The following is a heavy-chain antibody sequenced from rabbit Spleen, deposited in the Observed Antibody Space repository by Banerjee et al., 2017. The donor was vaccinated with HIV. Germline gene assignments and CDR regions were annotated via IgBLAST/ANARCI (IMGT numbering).Heavy chain of an antibody. J-gene: IGHJ6*01. V-gene: IGHV1S40*01. D-gene: IGHD1-1*01. CDR3: ARDTSSSFSSYGMDL. CDR2: IYTGSSGST. CDR1: GLDFSSSYW. Sequence: QSLEESGGDLVKPGASLTLTCTASGLDFSSSYWICWVRQAPGKGLEWIACIYTGSSGSTYYASWAKGRFTISKTSSTTVTLQMTSLTVADTATYFCARDTSSSFSSYGMDLWGQGTLVTVS.